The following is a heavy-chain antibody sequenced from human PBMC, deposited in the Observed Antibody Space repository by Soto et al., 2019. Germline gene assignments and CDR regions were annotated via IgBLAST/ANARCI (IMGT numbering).Heavy chain of an antibody. CDR1: GFTFSSYA. CDR3: AKDQTGYCDFWSGYYIGGETYYYYGMDV. CDR2: ISGSGGST. D-gene: IGHD3-3*01. V-gene: IGHV3-23*01. J-gene: IGHJ6*02. Sequence: GGSLRLSCAASGFTFSSYAMSWVRQAPGKGLEWVSAISGSGGSTYYADSVKGRFTISRDNSKNTLYLQMNSLRAEDTAVYYCAKDQTGYCDFWSGYYIGGETYYYYGMDVWGQGTTVTVSS.